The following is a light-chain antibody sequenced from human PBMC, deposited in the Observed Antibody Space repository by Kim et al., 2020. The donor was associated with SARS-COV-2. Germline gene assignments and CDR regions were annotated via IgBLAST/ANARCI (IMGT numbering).Light chain of an antibody. CDR2: KAS. CDR3: QQFYTYPIT. J-gene: IGKJ5*01. CDR1: QSIYSY. Sequence: ASVGDRVTITCRASQSIYSYVAWYQQKPGNVPKILIYKASTLESGVPSRFSGSESGTEFTLTISSLQPDDFASYYCQQFYTYPITFGQGTRLEIK. V-gene: IGKV1-5*03.